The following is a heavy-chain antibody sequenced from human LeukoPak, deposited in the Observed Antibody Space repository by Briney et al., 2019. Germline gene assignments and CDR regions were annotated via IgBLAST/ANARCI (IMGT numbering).Heavy chain of an antibody. CDR1: GGSISSYY. CDR2: IYYSGST. CDR3: ARPATSSGWYWYFDL. Sequence: ASETLSLTCTVSGGSISSYYWSWIRQPPGKGLEWIGYIYYSGSTNYNPSLKSRVTISVDTSKNQFSLKLSSVTAADTAVYYCARPATSSGWYWYFDLWGRGTLVTVSS. D-gene: IGHD6-19*01. V-gene: IGHV4-59*01. J-gene: IGHJ2*01.